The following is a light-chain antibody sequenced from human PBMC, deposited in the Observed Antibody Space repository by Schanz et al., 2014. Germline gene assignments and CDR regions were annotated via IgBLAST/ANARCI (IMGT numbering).Light chain of an antibody. CDR2: AAS. V-gene: IGKV1-39*01. CDR1: QSISTY. CDR3: QQSSNTPHT. J-gene: IGKJ2*01. Sequence: DIQMTQSPSSLSASVGDRVTITCRASQSISTYLNWYQQKPGKAPKLLIYAASSLESGVPSRFSGSGSGTHFTLTIISLQPADFATYFCQQSSNTPHTFGQGTKLEIK.